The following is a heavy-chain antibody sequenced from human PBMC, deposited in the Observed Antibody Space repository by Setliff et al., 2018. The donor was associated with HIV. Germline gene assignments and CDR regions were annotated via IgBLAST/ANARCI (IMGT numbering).Heavy chain of an antibody. Sequence: PSETLSLTCSVSGDSIRNSRDYWGWIRQPPGKGLEWIGNIYYSGTTYYSPSLNSRVTISVDRSRNHFSLRLSAVTAADTAVYYCARELDNCDNSDPFDVWGQGTMVTVSS. CDR1: GDSIRNSRDY. D-gene: IGHD1-1*01. J-gene: IGHJ3*01. V-gene: IGHV4-39*02. CDR3: ARELDNCDNSDPFDV. CDR2: IYYSGTT.